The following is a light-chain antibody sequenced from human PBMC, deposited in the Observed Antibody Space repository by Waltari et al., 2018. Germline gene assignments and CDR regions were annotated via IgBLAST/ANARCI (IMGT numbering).Light chain of an antibody. CDR3: QQRYA. CDR1: QSVDTF. CDR2: DTS. V-gene: IGKV3-11*01. Sequence: DIVLTQSPATLSLSPGERATLSCRAGQSVDTFLAWYQQKPGQAPRLLVYDTSNRATGIPARFSGSGSGTDFTLTISRLEPEDFAVYYCQQRYAFGGGTKVEI. J-gene: IGKJ4*01.